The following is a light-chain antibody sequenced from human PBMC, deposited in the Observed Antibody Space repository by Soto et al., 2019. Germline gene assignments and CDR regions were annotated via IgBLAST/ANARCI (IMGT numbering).Light chain of an antibody. V-gene: IGKV3-15*01. J-gene: IGKJ1*01. CDR1: QSVGSN. CDR3: QQYNNWPRT. Sequence: ERVMTQSPATLSVSPGERATLSCRASQSVGSNLAWYQQIPGQAPRLLITGSSTRATGIPARFSGSGSGTEFTLVISSLQSEDFAVYYCQQYNNWPRTFGQGTKVDI. CDR2: GSS.